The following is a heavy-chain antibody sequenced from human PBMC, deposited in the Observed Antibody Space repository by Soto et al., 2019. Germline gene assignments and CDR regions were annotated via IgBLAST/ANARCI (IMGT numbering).Heavy chain of an antibody. Sequence: SETLSLTCSVSGASISSGDNYWSWIRQPPGKGLEWIGYIFYSENTYYNPSLESRVTISGDTSKNQISLKLNSVTAAATAVYYCVRRTLGYSYWYFDLWGRGTLVTASS. CDR1: GASISSGDNY. V-gene: IGHV4-30-4*01. D-gene: IGHD4-4*01. CDR3: VRRTLGYSYWYFDL. J-gene: IGHJ2*01. CDR2: IFYSENT.